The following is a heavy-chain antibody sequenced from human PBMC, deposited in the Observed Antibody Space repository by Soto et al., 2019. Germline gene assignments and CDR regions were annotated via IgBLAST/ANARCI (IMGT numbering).Heavy chain of an antibody. CDR3: ASDVPLNYCAGTCSYYAIGL. CDR1: GGTFSSHA. Sequence: QVQLVQSGAEVKKPGSSVKVSCKASGGTFSSHASSWVRQAPGQGLEWMGGIIPFFKAANYAQKCQGRVTSPADDSTSTAYMDLYSLRSDDTGVYYCASDVPLNYCAGTCSYYAIGLWGQGTTVTVSS. J-gene: IGHJ6*02. CDR2: IIPFFKAA. V-gene: IGHV1-69*01. D-gene: IGHD2-21*01.